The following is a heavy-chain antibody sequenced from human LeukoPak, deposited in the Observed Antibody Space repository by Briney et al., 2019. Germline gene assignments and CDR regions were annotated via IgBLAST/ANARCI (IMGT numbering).Heavy chain of an antibody. CDR2: ISYDGSNK. V-gene: IGHV3-30*18. CDR3: AKSRIAVADVYYYYGMDV. J-gene: IGHJ6*02. CDR1: GFTFSSYG. Sequence: PGGSLRLSCAASGFTFSSYGMHWVRQAPGKGLEWVAVISYDGSNKYYADSVKGRFTISRDNSKNTLYLQMNSLRAEDTAVYYCAKSRIAVADVYYYYGMDVWGQGTTVTVSS. D-gene: IGHD6-19*01.